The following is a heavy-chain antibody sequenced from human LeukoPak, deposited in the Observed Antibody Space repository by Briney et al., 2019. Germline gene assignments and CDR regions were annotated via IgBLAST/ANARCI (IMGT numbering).Heavy chain of an antibody. V-gene: IGHV3-7*03. Sequence: GGSLRLSCAASGFTFSSYWMSWIRQAPGKGLEWVANIKQDGSEKYYVDSVKGRFTIFRDNAKNSLYLQMNSLRAEDTAVYYCARDRRRDYFDYWGQGTLVTVSS. CDR2: IKQDGSEK. CDR3: ARDRRRDYFDY. D-gene: IGHD6-25*01. J-gene: IGHJ4*02. CDR1: GFTFSSYW.